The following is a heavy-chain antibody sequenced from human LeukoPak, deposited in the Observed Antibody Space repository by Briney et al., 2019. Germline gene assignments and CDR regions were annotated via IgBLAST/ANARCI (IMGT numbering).Heavy chain of an antibody. V-gene: IGHV3-23*01. Sequence: TGGSLRLSCAASGFTFSSYGMSWVRQAPGKGLEWVSAISGSGGSTYYADSVKGRFTISRDNSKNTLYLQMNSLRAEDTAVYYCAKVYYGDYRGPIDYWGQGTLVTVSS. CDR2: ISGSGGST. CDR1: GFTFSSYG. D-gene: IGHD4-17*01. CDR3: AKVYYGDYRGPIDY. J-gene: IGHJ4*02.